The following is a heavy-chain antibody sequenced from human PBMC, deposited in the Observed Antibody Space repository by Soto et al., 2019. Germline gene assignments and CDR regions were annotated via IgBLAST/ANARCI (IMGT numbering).Heavy chain of an antibody. D-gene: IGHD6-13*01. CDR3: AKALRIAAAGTYYYYGMDV. CDR2: ISGSGGST. Sequence: GGSLRLSCAASGFTFSSYAMSWVRKAPGKGLEWVSAISGSGGSTYYADSVKGRFTICRDNSKNTLYLQMNSLRAEDTAVYYCAKALRIAAAGTYYYYGMDVWGQGTTVTVSS. J-gene: IGHJ6*02. V-gene: IGHV3-23*01. CDR1: GFTFSSYA.